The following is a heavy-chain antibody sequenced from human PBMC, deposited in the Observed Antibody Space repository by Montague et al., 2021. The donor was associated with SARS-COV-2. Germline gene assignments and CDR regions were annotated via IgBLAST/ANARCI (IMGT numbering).Heavy chain of an antibody. CDR1: GTSFSGYY. CDR2: INHGGST. CDR3: ARLRDGVVPSPILGVGPYYSYYYMDV. J-gene: IGHJ6*03. V-gene: IGHV4-34*01. Sequence: SETLSLTCAVHGTSFSGYYWNWIRQPPGKGLEWIGEINHGGSTKYSPPLKSRLTISADTSKNQFSLKLTSVPAADTAVYYCARLRDGVVPSPILGVGPYYSYYYMDVWGRGTTVTVSS. D-gene: IGHD3-10*01.